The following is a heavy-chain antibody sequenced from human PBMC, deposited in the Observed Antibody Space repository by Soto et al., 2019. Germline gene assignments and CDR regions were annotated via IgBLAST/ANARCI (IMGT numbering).Heavy chain of an antibody. Sequence: EVQLVESGGGLVQPGGSLRLSCAASGFTFSSNWMDWVRQAPGKGLVWVSRLSPDGSSTAYADSVKGRFTISRDNAKNTLYLDMHSLTTDDTAVYFCARSLWSPYFYYGLDVWGHGTTVTVSS. J-gene: IGHJ6*02. CDR2: LSPDGSST. CDR3: ARSLWSPYFYYGLDV. D-gene: IGHD2-21*01. V-gene: IGHV3-74*01. CDR1: GFTFSSNW.